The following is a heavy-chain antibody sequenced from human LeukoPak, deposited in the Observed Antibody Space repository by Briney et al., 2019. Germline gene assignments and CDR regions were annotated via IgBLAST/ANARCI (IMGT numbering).Heavy chain of an antibody. CDR3: ARGYYYDSSGYYLGY. CDR2: INHSGST. J-gene: IGHJ4*02. D-gene: IGHD3-22*01. CDR1: GGSFSDYY. Sequence: SETLSLTCAVYGGSFSDYYWTWIRQPPGKGLEWIGEINHSGSTNYNPSLKSRVTIFVDTSKSQFSLKLNSVTAADTAVYYCARGYYYDSSGYYLGYWGQGSLVTVSS. V-gene: IGHV4-34*01.